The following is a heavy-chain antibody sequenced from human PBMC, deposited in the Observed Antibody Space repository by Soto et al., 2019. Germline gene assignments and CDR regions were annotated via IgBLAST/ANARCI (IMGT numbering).Heavy chain of an antibody. V-gene: IGHV4-39*01. J-gene: IGHJ4*01. CDR2: VYHTGSA. CDR3: ARPRVAATGAFDY. D-gene: IGHD1-26*01. CDR1: GASISSGTHY. Sequence: QVQLQESGPGLVKPSETLFITCRVSGASISSGTHYWGWLRQAPGRGLEWIGSVYHTGSASYNPSLGNRVSISVDTSRNEFSLYLNSVTAADTAIYSGARPRVAATGAFDYWGLGTLVSVSS.